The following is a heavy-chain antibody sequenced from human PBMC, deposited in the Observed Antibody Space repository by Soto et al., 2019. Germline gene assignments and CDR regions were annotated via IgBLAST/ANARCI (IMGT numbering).Heavy chain of an antibody. V-gene: IGHV6-1*01. J-gene: IGHJ6*03. CDR2: TYYRSKLYN. Sequence: SQPLSLTCAISGDSVSSNSAAWNWIRQSPSRGLKWLGRTYYRSKLYNDYAVSVKSRITINPDTSKNQFSLQLNSVTPEDTAVYYCAREDDFWVYMDVWGKGTTVTVSS. CDR1: GDSVSSNSAA. CDR3: AREDDFWVYMDV. D-gene: IGHD3-3*01.